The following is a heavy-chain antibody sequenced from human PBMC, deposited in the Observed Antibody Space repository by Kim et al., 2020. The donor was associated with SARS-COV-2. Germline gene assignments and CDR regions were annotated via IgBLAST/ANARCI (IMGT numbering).Heavy chain of an antibody. V-gene: IGHV5-10-1*01. Sequence: TTYRPSFQGHVTISADKSISTAYLQWSSLKASDTAMYYCARLDIVGAFDIWGQGTMVTVSS. CDR3: ARLDIVGAFDI. D-gene: IGHD2-2*03. J-gene: IGHJ3*02. CDR2: T.